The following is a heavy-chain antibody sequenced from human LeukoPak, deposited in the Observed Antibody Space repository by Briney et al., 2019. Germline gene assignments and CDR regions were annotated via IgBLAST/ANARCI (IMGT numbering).Heavy chain of an antibody. J-gene: IGHJ4*02. CDR2: ISWNSGSI. D-gene: IGHD3-22*01. V-gene: IGHV3-9*01. Sequence: PGGSLRLSCAASGFTFDDYAMHWVRQAPGKGLEWVSGISWNSGSIGYADSVKGRFTISRDNAKNSLYLQMNSLRAEDTALYYCAKVPARESGYYIYYFDYWGQGTLVTVSS. CDR3: AKVPARESGYYIYYFDY. CDR1: GFTFDDYA.